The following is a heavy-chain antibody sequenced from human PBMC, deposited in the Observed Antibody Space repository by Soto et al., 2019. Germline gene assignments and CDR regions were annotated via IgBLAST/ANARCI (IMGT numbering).Heavy chain of an antibody. Sequence: VSLTCAVYGGSFSGYYWSWIRQPPGKGLEWIGEINHSGSTNYNPSLKSRVTISVDTSKNQFSLKLSSVTAADTAVYYCARGRYSYGLSYYYYGMDVWGQGTTVTVSS. CDR3: ARGRYSYGLSYYYYGMDV. J-gene: IGHJ6*02. CDR2: INHSGST. CDR1: GGSFSGYY. V-gene: IGHV4-34*01. D-gene: IGHD5-18*01.